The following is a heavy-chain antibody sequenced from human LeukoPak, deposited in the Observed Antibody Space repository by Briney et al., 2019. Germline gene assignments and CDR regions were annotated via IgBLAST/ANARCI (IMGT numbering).Heavy chain of an antibody. D-gene: IGHD4-23*01. J-gene: IGHJ4*02. CDR1: GGSISSGGYY. V-gene: IGHV4-31*03. Sequence: PSETLSLTCTVSGGSISSGGYYWSWIRQHPGKGLEWIGYIYYSGSTYYNPSLKSRVTISVDTSKNQFSLKLSSVTAADTAVYYCARDFSNGGVDYWGQGTPVTVSS. CDR3: ARDFSNGGVDY. CDR2: IYYSGST.